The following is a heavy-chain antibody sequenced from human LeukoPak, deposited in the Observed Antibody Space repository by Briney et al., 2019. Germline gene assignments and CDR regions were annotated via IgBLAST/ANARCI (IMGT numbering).Heavy chain of an antibody. CDR2: INHSGST. V-gene: IGHV4-34*01. D-gene: IGHD2-15*01. Sequence: SETLSLTCAVYGGSFSGYYWSWIRQPPGKGLEWIGEINHSGSTNYNPSLKSRVTISVDTSKNQFSLKLSSVTAADTAVYYCARASVPVAPLYYYYYMDVWGKGTTVTVSS. CDR1: GGSFSGYY. CDR3: ARASVPVAPLYYYYYMDV. J-gene: IGHJ6*03.